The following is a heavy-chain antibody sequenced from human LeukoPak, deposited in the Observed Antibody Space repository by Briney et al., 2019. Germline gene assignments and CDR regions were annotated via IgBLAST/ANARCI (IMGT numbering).Heavy chain of an antibody. Sequence: GRSLRLSCAASGFTFSSYGMHWVRQAPGKGLEWVAVIWYDGSNKYYADSVKGRFTISRDNSKNTLYLQMNSLRAEDTAVYYCARDSGPYSSGWYLTNYYYYYGMDVWGQGTTVTVSS. V-gene: IGHV3-33*01. CDR1: GFTFSSYG. CDR3: ARDSGPYSSGWYLTNYYYYYGMDV. J-gene: IGHJ6*02. CDR2: IWYDGSNK. D-gene: IGHD6-19*01.